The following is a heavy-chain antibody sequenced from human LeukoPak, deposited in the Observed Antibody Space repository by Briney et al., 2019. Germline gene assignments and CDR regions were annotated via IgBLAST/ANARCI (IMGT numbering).Heavy chain of an antibody. CDR2: IRYDGSNK. V-gene: IGHV3-30*02. D-gene: IGHD3-22*01. J-gene: IGHJ6*03. Sequence: GGSLRLSCAASGFTFSSYGMHWVRQAPGKGLEWVAFIRYDGSNKYYADSVKGRFTISRDNSKNTLYLQMNSLRAEDTAVYYCAKDDSFIYYYYMDVWGKGTTVTVSS. CDR1: GFTFSSYG. CDR3: AKDDSFIYYYYMDV.